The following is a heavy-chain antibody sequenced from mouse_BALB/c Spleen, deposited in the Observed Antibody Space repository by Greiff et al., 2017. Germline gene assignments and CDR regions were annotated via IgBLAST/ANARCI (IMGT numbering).Heavy chain of an antibody. D-gene: IGHD1-1*01. V-gene: IGHV1-80*01. J-gene: IGHJ3*01. Sequence: QVQLQQSGAELVRPGSSVKISCKASCYAFSSYWMNWVKQRPGQGLEWIGQIYPGDGDTNYDGKFKGKATLTADKSSSTAYMQLSSLTSEDSAVYFGARGYYGSRKAWFAYWGQWTLVTVSA. CDR2: IYPGDGDT. CDR1: CYAFSSYW. CDR3: ARGYYGSRKAWFAY.